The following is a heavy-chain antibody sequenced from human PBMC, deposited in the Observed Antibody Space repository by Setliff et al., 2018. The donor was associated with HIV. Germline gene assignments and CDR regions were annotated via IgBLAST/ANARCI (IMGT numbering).Heavy chain of an antibody. V-gene: IGHV3-74*03. J-gene: IGHJ4*02. CDR3: ARDLSYDYDRSSDTFDY. CDR2: INSDGTST. Sequence: PGGSLRLSCAASGFIFRYYAIHWVRQAPGKGLEWVSAINSDGTSTTYADSVKGRFTISRDNAKNTLYLQMNSLRAEDTAVYYCARDLSYDYDRSSDTFDYWGQGTLVTVSS. CDR1: GFIFRYYA. D-gene: IGHD3-22*01.